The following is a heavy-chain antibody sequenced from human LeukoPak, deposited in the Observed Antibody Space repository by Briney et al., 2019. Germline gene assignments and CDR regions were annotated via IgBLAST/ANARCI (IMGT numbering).Heavy chain of an antibody. CDR3: AKARSSGWYYFDY. D-gene: IGHD6-19*01. J-gene: IGHJ4*02. Sequence: GGSLRLPCAASGFTFSSYAMSWVRQAPGKGLEWVSAISGSGGSTYYADSVKGRFTISRDNSKNTLYLQMNSLRAEDTAVYYCAKARSSGWYYFDYWGQGTLVTVSS. CDR1: GFTFSSYA. CDR2: ISGSGGST. V-gene: IGHV3-23*01.